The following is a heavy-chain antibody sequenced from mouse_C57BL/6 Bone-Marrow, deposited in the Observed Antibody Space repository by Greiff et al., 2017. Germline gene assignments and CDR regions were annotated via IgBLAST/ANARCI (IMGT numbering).Heavy chain of an antibody. V-gene: IGHV1-55*01. Sequence: VKLQQPGAELVKPGASVKMSCKASGYTFTSYWITWVKQRPGQGLEWIGDIYPGCGSTNYNEKFKSKATLTVDTSSSTAYMQLSSLPSEDSAVYYCARGRGFAYWGQGTLVTVSA. J-gene: IGHJ3*01. CDR2: IYPGCGST. CDR1: GYTFTSYW. CDR3: ARGRGFAY.